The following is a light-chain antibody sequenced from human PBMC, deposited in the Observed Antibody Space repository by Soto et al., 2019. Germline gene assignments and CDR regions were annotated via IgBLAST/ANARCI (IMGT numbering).Light chain of an antibody. CDR3: QQYSSSRT. CDR1: QSVSSNH. J-gene: IGKJ1*01. V-gene: IGKV3-20*01. CDR2: GGS. Sequence: DIVLTQSPGTLSLSPGERATLSSRASQSVSSNHLAWYQQKPGKAPRLLIYGGSSRATGIPVRFSGSGSETDFTLPITRLEPEDFAVYYCQQYSSSRTFGQGTKVDIK.